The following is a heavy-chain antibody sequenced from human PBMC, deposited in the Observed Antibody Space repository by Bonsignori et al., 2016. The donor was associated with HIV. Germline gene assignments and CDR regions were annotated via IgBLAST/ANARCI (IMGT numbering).Heavy chain of an antibody. D-gene: IGHD3-16*01. Sequence: VRQMPGKGLEWVSSISSSSSYIYYADSVKGRFTISRDNAKNSLYLQMNSLRAEDTAVYYCARSARATFGGDAFDIWGQGTMVTVSS. CDR3: ARSARATFGGDAFDI. J-gene: IGHJ3*02. CDR2: ISSSSSYI. V-gene: IGHV3-21*01.